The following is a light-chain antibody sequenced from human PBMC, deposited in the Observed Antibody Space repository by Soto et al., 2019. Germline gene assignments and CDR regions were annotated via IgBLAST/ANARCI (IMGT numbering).Light chain of an antibody. J-gene: IGKJ1*01. Sequence: EIVMTQSPGTLSVSPGERATLSCRASQSIGTSLAWYQQKPGQAPRLLIYGASTRATGLPARFSGSGSGTEFTLTISSLQSADFAVYYCQQYNNWPPWTFGQGTKVEIK. CDR2: GAS. CDR3: QQYNNWPPWT. V-gene: IGKV3-15*01. CDR1: QSIGTS.